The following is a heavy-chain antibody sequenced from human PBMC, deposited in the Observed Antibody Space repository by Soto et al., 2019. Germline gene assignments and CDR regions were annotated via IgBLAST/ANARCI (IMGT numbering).Heavy chain of an antibody. Sequence: QVQLVESGGGVVQPGRSLRLSCAASGFTFSSYGMHWVRQAPGKGLEWVAVISYDGSNKYYADSVKGRFTISRDNSKNTLYLQMNSLRAEDTAVYYCAKDRGRSRWGSLTYGMDVWGQGTTVTVSS. D-gene: IGHD3-16*01. J-gene: IGHJ6*02. CDR1: GFTFSSYG. CDR3: AKDRGRSRWGSLTYGMDV. CDR2: ISYDGSNK. V-gene: IGHV3-30*18.